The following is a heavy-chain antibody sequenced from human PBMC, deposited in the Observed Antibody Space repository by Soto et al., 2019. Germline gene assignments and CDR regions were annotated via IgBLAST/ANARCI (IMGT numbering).Heavy chain of an antibody. CDR1: GFTFSSYG. V-gene: IGHV3-30*03. CDR2: ITCDGSNK. CDR3: ARAQIVVVPAAIAFDI. Sequence: GGSLRLSCAASGFTFSSYGMHWVRQAPGKGLEWVAVITCDGSNKYYADSVKGRFTISRDNAKNTLYLQMNSLRAEDTAVYYCARAQIVVVPAAIAFDIWGQGTMVPSPQ. D-gene: IGHD2-2*01. J-gene: IGHJ3*02.